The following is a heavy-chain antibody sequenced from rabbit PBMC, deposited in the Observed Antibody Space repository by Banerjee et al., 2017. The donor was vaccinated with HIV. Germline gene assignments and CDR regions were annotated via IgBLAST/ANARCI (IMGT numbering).Heavy chain of an antibody. V-gene: IGHV1S40*01. CDR3: ARTIDSGYHFNL. J-gene: IGHJ4*01. CDR2: IDADSSAIT. CDR1: GFSFSSDYL. D-gene: IGHD1-1*01. Sequence: QSLEESGGDLVKPGASLTLTCTASGFSFSSDYLMCWVRQAPGKGLEWIACIDADSSAITSYASWAKGRFTISKTSSTTVTLQMTSLTAADTATYFCARTIDSGYHFNLWGPGTLVTVS.